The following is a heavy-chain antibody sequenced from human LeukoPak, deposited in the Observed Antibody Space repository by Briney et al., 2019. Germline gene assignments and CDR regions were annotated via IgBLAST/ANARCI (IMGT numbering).Heavy chain of an antibody. CDR3: ARRDYDFWSGFRWFDP. CDR1: GYSFTSYW. V-gene: IGHV5-51*01. J-gene: IGHJ5*02. D-gene: IGHD3-3*01. CDR2: IYPGDSDT. Sequence: GESLQISCKGSGYSFTSYWIGWVRQMPGKGLEWMGIIYPGDSDTRYSPSFQGQVTISADKSISTAYLQWSSLKASGTAMYYCARRDYDFWSGFRWFDPWGQGTLVTVSS.